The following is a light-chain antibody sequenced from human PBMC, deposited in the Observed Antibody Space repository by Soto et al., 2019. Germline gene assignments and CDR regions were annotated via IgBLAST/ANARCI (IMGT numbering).Light chain of an antibody. CDR3: RSYAGSNNLL. Sequence: QSALTQPPSASGAPGQSVTVACTGTSSGFGGYNYVSWYQQHPGRAPKLKICEVSKRPSRVPDRFIGSNSGNTACLTVSGLQAEDQPDYYSRSYAGSNNLLSGGGTKLTVL. V-gene: IGLV2-8*01. J-gene: IGLJ2*01. CDR2: EVS. CDR1: SSGFGGYNY.